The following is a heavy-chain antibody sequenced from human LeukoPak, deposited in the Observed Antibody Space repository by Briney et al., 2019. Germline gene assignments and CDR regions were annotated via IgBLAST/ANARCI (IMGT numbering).Heavy chain of an antibody. J-gene: IGHJ4*02. CDR1: GFTVSSNY. Sequence: GGSLSLSGAASGFTVSSNYMSWLGQAPGKGLGWVSVIYSGGRTYYADSVKGRFTISRDNSKNTLYLQMNSLRAEDTAVYYCARVSVEMATLLESGGVDYWGPGTLVTVSS. V-gene: IGHV3-66*02. CDR2: IYSGGRT. CDR3: ARVSVEMATLLESGGVDY. D-gene: IGHD5-24*01.